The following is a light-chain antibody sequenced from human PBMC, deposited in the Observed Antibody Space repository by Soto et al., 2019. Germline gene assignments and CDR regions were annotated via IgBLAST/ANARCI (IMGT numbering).Light chain of an antibody. Sequence: EIVLTQSPGTPSLSPGERATLSCRASQSVDSTYLAWYQQKPGQAPRLLIYDISTRATGIPTRFSGSGSGTEFTLTISSLQSEDFAVYYCQQYNNWPLFFGPGTKVDI. CDR1: QSVDSTY. J-gene: IGKJ3*01. CDR3: QQYNNWPLF. CDR2: DIS. V-gene: IGKV3D-15*01.